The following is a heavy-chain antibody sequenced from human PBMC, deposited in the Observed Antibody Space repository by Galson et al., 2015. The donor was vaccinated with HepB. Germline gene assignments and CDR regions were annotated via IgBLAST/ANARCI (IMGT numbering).Heavy chain of an antibody. CDR1: GFTFSSYS. CDR2: ISSSSSYI. Sequence: SLRLSCAASGFTFSSYSTNWVRQAPGKGLEWVSSISSSSSYIYYADSVKGRFTISRDNAKNSLYLQMNSLRAEDTAVYYCARDITGGSYPNDYWGQGTLVTVSS. D-gene: IGHD1-26*01. V-gene: IGHV3-21*01. CDR3: ARDITGGSYPNDY. J-gene: IGHJ4*02.